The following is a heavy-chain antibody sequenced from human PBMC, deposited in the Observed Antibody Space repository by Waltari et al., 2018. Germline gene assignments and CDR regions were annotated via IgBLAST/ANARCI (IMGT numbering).Heavy chain of an antibody. Sequence: EVQLVESGGDLIQPGGSLSLSCSASGFTVHSISLNWVRQSPGKGLEWVSVVYVTGNTDYADSVKGRFTTSRDNSKNTVYLQMDSLRVEDTAMYYCARRLVVAGTLDVFDLWGQGTRVIVSS. D-gene: IGHD2-15*01. CDR1: GFTVHSIS. V-gene: IGHV3-53*03. CDR2: VYVTGNT. CDR3: ARRLVVAGTLDVFDL. J-gene: IGHJ3*01.